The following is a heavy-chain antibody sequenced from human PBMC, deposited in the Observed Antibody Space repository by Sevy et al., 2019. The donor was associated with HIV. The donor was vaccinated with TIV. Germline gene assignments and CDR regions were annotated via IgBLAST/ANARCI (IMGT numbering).Heavy chain of an antibody. D-gene: IGHD3-22*01. V-gene: IGHV1-24*01. CDR2: FDPEDGEK. J-gene: IGHJ4*02. CDR3: ATTKDYYDSSGDPFVY. Sequence: ASVKVSCKVSGKTLTELSMHWVRQAPGKGLEWMGSFDPEDGEKIYAQKFQGRVTMTEDTSTDTAYMELSSLRSEDTAVYYCATTKDYYDSSGDPFVYWGQGTLVTVSS. CDR1: GKTLTELS.